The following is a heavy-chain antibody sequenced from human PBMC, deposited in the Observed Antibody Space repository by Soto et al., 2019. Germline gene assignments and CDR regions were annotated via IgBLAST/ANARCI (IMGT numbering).Heavy chain of an antibody. CDR1: GFTFSSYG. Sequence: GGSLRLSCAASGFTFSSYGMHWVRQAPGKGLEWVAVISYDGSNKYYADSVKGRFTISRDNSKNTLYLQMNSLRAEDTAVYYCARHGLSGSYHFGYWGQGTLVTVSS. D-gene: IGHD1-26*01. J-gene: IGHJ4*02. CDR2: ISYDGSNK. CDR3: ARHGLSGSYHFGY. V-gene: IGHV3-30*03.